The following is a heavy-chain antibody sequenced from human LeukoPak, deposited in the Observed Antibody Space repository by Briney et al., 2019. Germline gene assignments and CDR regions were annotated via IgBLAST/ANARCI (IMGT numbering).Heavy chain of an antibody. CDR2: ISGSGGST. V-gene: IGHV3-23*01. D-gene: IGHD2-15*01. CDR3: ARGGDYCSGGNCYSSLSDY. J-gene: IGHJ4*02. CDR1: GFTFSSYA. Sequence: PGGSLRLSCAASGFTFSSYAMSWVRQAPGKGLEWVSAISGSGGSTYYADSVKGRFTISRDNSKNTLYLQMNSLRAEDTAVYYCARGGDYCSGGNCYSSLSDYWGQGTLVTVSS.